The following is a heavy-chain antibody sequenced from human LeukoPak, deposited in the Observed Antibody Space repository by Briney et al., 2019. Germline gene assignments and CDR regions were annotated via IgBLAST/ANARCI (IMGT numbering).Heavy chain of an antibody. CDR1: GYTFTGYF. J-gene: IGHJ4*02. V-gene: IGHV1-2*06. CDR2: INPNSGGT. Sequence: ASVKVSCKASGYTFTGYFMHWVRQAPGQGLEWMGRINPNSGGTNYAQKFQGRVTMTRDTSISTAYMELSRLRSDDTAVYYCARDDNWNQFDYWGQGTLVTVSS. CDR3: ARDDNWNQFDY. D-gene: IGHD1-20*01.